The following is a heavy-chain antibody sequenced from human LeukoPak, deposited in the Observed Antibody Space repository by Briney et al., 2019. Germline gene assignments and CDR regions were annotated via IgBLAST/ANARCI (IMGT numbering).Heavy chain of an antibody. CDR2: ISGSGGST. CDR1: GFTFSSYA. CDR3: AKRESCSGGSCYSPHFDY. J-gene: IGHJ4*02. Sequence: GGSLRLSCAAPGFTFSSYAMSWVRQAPGKGLEWVSAISGSGGSTYYADSVKGRFTISRDNSKNTLYLQMNSLRAEDTAVYYCAKRESCSGGSCYSPHFDYWGQGTLVTVSS. V-gene: IGHV3-23*01. D-gene: IGHD2-15*01.